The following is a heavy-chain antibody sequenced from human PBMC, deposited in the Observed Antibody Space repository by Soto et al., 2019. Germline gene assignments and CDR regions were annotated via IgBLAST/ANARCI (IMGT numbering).Heavy chain of an antibody. CDR1: GGTFSSYT. CDR3: AREKQAGTRVGDAFDI. D-gene: IGHD1-1*01. V-gene: IGHV1-69*04. CDR2: IIPILGIA. Sequence: GASVKVSCKASGGTFSSYTISWVQQAPGQGLEWMGRIIPILGIANYAQKFQGRVTITADKSTSTAYMELSSLRSEDTAVYYCAREKQAGTRVGDAFDIWGQGTMVTVSS. J-gene: IGHJ3*02.